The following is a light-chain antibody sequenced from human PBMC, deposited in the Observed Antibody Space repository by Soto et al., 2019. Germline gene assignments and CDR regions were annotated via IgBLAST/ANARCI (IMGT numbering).Light chain of an antibody. J-gene: IGKJ2*01. V-gene: IGKV3-15*01. CDR3: QQYNNWPPYT. CDR2: GAS. CDR1: QRVSRN. Sequence: EIVMTQSPATLSVSPGERATLSCRASQRVSRNLAWYQQKPGQAPRLLIYGASTRPTGIPARFSGSGSETEFTLTISGLQSEDFAVYYCQQYNNWPPYTFGQGTKLEIK.